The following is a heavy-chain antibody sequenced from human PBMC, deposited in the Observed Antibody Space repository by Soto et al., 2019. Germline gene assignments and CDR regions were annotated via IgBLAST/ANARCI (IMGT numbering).Heavy chain of an antibody. Sequence: TLSLTCAVSGASISTNNWWSWVRQPPGKGLEWIGEVYHSGSTNCNPSLKSRVTISIDKSKNQFSLRLTSMTAADTAVYYCAVPGAGDFDYWSQGTLVTVSS. CDR1: GASISTNNW. J-gene: IGHJ4*02. D-gene: IGHD6-13*01. CDR2: VYHSGST. V-gene: IGHV4-4*02. CDR3: AVPGAGDFDY.